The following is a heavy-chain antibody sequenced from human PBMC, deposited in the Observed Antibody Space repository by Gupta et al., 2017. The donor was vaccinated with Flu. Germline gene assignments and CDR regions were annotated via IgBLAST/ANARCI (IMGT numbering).Heavy chain of an antibody. CDR3: AHRPCSGGSCYHTFYY. D-gene: IGHD2-15*01. CDR1: GFSLSTSGVS. V-gene: IGHV2-5*02. CDR2: IYWDDDK. Sequence: QITLKESGPTLVNPTQTLTLNCTFSGFSLSTSGVSVGWIRQPPGKALEWLALIYWDDDKRYSPSLKTRLTITKDTSKNQVVLTMTNMDPVDTATYYCAHRPCSGGSCYHTFYYWGQGTLVTVAS. J-gene: IGHJ4*02.